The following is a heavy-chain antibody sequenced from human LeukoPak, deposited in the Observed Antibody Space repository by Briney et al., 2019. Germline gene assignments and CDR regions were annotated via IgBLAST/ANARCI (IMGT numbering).Heavy chain of an antibody. CDR1: GGSFSSYA. J-gene: IGHJ4*02. CDR3: ARTESSGSSYYFDY. D-gene: IGHD3-10*01. V-gene: IGHV1-69*04. Sequence: SVKVSCKASGGSFSSYAISGVRQAPRQGLEWMGRIIPILGIANYAQKFQGRVTITADKSTSTAYMELSSLRSEDTAVYYCARTESSGSSYYFDYWGQGTLVTVSS. CDR2: IIPILGIA.